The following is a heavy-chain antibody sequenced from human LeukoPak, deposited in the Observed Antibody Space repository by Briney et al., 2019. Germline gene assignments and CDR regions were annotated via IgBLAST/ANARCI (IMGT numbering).Heavy chain of an antibody. V-gene: IGHV3-30*01. J-gene: IGHJ4*02. D-gene: IGHD3-10*01. CDR3: ARYSTYYYDSGSSGPHYFDN. CDR2: ISSGGTYE. CDR1: GITFSNYA. Sequence: PGGSLRLSCAASGITFSNYAMHWVRQAPGKGLEWVSLISSGGTYEYYADSVQGRFTISRDNSKNTLYLQLNSLRAEDTAVYYCARYSTYYYDSGSSGPHYFDNWGQGTLVTVSS.